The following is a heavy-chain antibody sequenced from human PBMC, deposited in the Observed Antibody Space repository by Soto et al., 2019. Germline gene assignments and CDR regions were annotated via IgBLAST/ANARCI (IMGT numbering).Heavy chain of an antibody. CDR3: MCLDPVHS. J-gene: IGHJ4*02. Sequence: GGSLRLSCAASGFTFGIYAMTWVRQAPGKGLEWVSTIGGPVITAFYADSVKGRFTISRDNSKNTLYLQMNNLRAEDTAMYYCMCLDPVHSWGQGTMVTVSS. CDR2: IGGPVITA. CDR1: GFTFGIYA. V-gene: IGHV3-23*01. D-gene: IGHD1-1*01.